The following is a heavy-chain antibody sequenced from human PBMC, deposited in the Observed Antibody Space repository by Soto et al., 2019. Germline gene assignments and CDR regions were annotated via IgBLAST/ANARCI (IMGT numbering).Heavy chain of an antibody. CDR1: GYSFTSYW. CDR2: IDPSDSYT. Sequence: HGESLKISCKGSGYSFTSYWISWVRQMPGKGLEWMGRIDPSDSYTNYSPSFQGHVTISADKSISTAYLQWSSLKASDTAMYYCARLYCSGGSCYEGFDPWGQGTLVTVSS. V-gene: IGHV5-10-1*01. J-gene: IGHJ5*02. D-gene: IGHD2-15*01. CDR3: ARLYCSGGSCYEGFDP.